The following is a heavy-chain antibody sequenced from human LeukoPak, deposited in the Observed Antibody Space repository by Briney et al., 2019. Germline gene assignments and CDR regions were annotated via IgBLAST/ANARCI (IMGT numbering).Heavy chain of an antibody. CDR2: INHSGST. J-gene: IGHJ5*02. CDR3: ARGVPDIVVVPAAISNPGFDP. D-gene: IGHD2-2*01. CDR1: GFTFSSYA. Sequence: GSLRLSCAASGFTFSSYAMTWIRQPPGKGLEWIGEINHSGSTNYNPSLKSRVTISVDTSRNQFSLKLSSVTAADTAVYYCARGVPDIVVVPAAISNPGFDPWGQGTLVTVSS. V-gene: IGHV4-34*01.